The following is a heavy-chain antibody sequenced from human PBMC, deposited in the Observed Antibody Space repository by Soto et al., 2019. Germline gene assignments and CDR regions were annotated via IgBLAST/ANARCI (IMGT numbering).Heavy chain of an antibody. Sequence: WETLSLTCAVYGGSFSGYYWSWIRQPPGKGLEWIGEINHSGSTNYNPSLKSRVTISVDTSKNQFSLKLSSVTAADTAVYYCARGRPFVVVVAATRGRWFDPWGQGTLVTVSS. J-gene: IGHJ5*02. CDR2: INHSGST. CDR3: ARGRPFVVVVAATRGRWFDP. V-gene: IGHV4-34*01. CDR1: GGSFSGYY. D-gene: IGHD2-15*01.